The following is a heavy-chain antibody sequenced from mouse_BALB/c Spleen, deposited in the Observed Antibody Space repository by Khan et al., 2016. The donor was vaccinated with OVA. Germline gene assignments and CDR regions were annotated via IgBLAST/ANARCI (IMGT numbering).Heavy chain of an antibody. Sequence: EVQLVESGPGLMKPSQSLSLTCTVTGYSITSGYGWNWIRQFPGNKLEWMGYISYNGSTNYNPSLKSRISITRDTSKNQFFLQLNSVTTEDTATYYCARTARIKYWGQGTTLTVSS. D-gene: IGHD1-2*01. J-gene: IGHJ2*01. V-gene: IGHV3-2*02. CDR1: GYSITSGYG. CDR2: ISYNGST. CDR3: ARTARIKY.